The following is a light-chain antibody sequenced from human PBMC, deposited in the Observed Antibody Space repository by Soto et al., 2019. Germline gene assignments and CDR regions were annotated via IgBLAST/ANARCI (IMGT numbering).Light chain of an antibody. CDR3: WSYAVGRHYV. Sequence: QSVLTQPASVSGSPGQSITISCTGSSSDVGNYNPVSWYQQHPGKAPKLMIYEDTKWPSGVSNRFSGSKSGNTAYLTISGLQAEDEADYYCWSYAVGRHYVFGTGTKVTVL. V-gene: IGLV2-23*01. CDR2: EDT. J-gene: IGLJ1*01. CDR1: SSDVGNYNP.